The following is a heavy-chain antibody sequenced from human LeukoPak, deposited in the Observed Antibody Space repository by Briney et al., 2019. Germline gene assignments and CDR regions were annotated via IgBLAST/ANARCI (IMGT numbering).Heavy chain of an antibody. CDR2: INTNTGNP. CDR3: ASTYSSSFSPVFDY. V-gene: IGHV7-4-1*02. Sequence: ASVKVSCKASGYTFTSYAMHWVRQAPGQGLEWMGWINTNTGNPTYAQGFTGRFVFSLDTSVSTAYLQISSLKAEDTAVYYCASTYSSSFSPVFDYWGQGTLVTVSS. D-gene: IGHD6-13*01. J-gene: IGHJ4*02. CDR1: GYTFTSYA.